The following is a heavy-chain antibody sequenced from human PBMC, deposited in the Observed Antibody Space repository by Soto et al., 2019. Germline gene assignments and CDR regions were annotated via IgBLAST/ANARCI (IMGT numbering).Heavy chain of an antibody. V-gene: IGHV3-30*03. CDR3: APWFSAFDY. CDR1: GFTFSSYG. J-gene: IGHJ4*02. CDR2: ISYDGSNK. D-gene: IGHD3-10*01. Sequence: QVQLVESGGGVVQPGRSLRLSCAASGFTFSSYGMHWVRQAPGKGLEWVAVISYDGSNKYYADSVKGRFTISRDNSKSTLYLQMNSLRAEDTAVYYCAPWFSAFDYWGQGTLVTVSS.